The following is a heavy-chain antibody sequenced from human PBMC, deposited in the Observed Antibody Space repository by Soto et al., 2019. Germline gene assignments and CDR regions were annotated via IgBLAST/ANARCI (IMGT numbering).Heavy chain of an antibody. CDR3: ARDAAPTLNYPHGMDV. V-gene: IGHV6-1*01. CDR1: GDSVSTNIAA. J-gene: IGHJ6*02. Sequence: SQTLSLTCVISGDSVSTNIAAWSWIRQSPSRGLEWLGRTLYRSSKWYNEYAVSVKSRMTINPDTSKNQFSMQPNSVTPEDTAVYYCARDAAPTLNYPHGMDVWGQGTAVTVSS. CDR2: TLYRSSKWYN. D-gene: IGHD1-7*01.